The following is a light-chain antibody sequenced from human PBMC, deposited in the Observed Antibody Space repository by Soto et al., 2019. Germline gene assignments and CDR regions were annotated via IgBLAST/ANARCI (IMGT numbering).Light chain of an antibody. CDR2: DVS. V-gene: IGLV2-14*01. J-gene: IGLJ1*01. Sequence: QSVLTQPASVSGSPGQSSASSCTGTSSDVGGYKYVSWYQQHPGKAPKLVIYDVSNRPSGVSDRFSGSKSGNTASLTISGLQAEDEGDFYCSSYTGTSTYVFGTGTKATVL. CDR1: SSDVGGYKY. CDR3: SSYTGTSTYV.